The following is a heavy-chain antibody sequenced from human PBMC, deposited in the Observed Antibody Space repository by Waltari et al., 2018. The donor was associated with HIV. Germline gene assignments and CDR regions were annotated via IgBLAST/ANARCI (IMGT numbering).Heavy chain of an antibody. CDR1: GHTLSELS. J-gene: IGHJ6*02. D-gene: IGHD3-10*01. CDR3: ATDFSGMVRAYSYDSLDG. V-gene: IGHV1-24*01. CDR2: FDPDDEKQ. Sequence: QVQLVQSGAEVKKPGASVKVSCKVSGHTLSELSMHWVRQVPGKGLEWMGNFDPDDEKQINAQKIQGRVTMTEDTSNDTAYMELSSLTSGDTAVYYCATDFSGMVRAYSYDSLDGWGQGTTVTVSS.